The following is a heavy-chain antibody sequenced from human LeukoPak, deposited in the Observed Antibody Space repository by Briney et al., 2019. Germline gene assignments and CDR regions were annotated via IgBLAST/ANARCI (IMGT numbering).Heavy chain of an antibody. Sequence: GASVKVACKASGYTFTCYAIHWVRQAPGQRREWMGWISAGNGNTKYSQNFQGRVTFISNTAATTAFMELSSLRFEDAAVYYCARDSGSGNNDYWGQGTLVTVSS. D-gene: IGHD1-26*01. CDR2: ISAGNGNT. V-gene: IGHV1-3*01. CDR3: ARDSGSGNNDY. CDR1: GYTFTCYA. J-gene: IGHJ4*02.